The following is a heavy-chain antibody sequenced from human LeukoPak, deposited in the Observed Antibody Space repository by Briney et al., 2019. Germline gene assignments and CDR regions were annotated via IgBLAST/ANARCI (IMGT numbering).Heavy chain of an antibody. CDR3: ARDGRQSASRGPLVY. J-gene: IGHJ4*02. CDR1: GFTFSSYG. Sequence: GGSLRLSCAASGFTFSSYGMHWVRQARGKGLEWVAVIWYDGSNKYYADSVKGRFTISRDNSKNTLYLQMNSLRAEDTAVYYCARDGRQSASRGPLVYWGQGTLVTVSS. D-gene: IGHD1-26*01. CDR2: IWYDGSNK. V-gene: IGHV3-33*01.